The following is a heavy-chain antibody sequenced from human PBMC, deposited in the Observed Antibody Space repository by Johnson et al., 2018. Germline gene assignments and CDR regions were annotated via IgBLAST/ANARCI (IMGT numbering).Heavy chain of an antibody. J-gene: IGHJ5*02. V-gene: IGHV3-7*01. CDR1: GFSFSSYW. Sequence: EQLVESGGGLVQPGGSLRLSCSASGFSFSSYWMSWVRQAPGKGLECVANIKQDGSKKYYVDYVKGRFTISRDNAKNSLYLQMNSLGADDTAVYYCAVLMTASRFDPWGQGSLVTVYS. CDR2: IKQDGSKK. CDR3: AVLMTASRFDP.